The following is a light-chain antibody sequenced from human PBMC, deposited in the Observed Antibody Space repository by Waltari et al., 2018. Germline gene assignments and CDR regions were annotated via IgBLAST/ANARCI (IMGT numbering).Light chain of an antibody. CDR3: QQYYSTPWT. Sequence: DIVMTQSPDSLAVSLGERATINCKSSQSVLYSSNNKNYLAWYQQKPGQPPKLLIYWASTRESGVPDRFSGSGSVTAFTLTISSLQAEDVAVYYCQQYYSTPWTFGQGTKVEIK. V-gene: IGKV4-1*01. J-gene: IGKJ1*01. CDR2: WAS. CDR1: QSVLYSSNNKNY.